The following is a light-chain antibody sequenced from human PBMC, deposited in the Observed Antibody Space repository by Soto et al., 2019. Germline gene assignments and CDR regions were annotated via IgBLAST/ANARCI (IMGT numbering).Light chain of an antibody. Sequence: IQVTQSPSALSSSLGARVGMSCRCSQSLNRDYLAWYQQKPGKAPKLLIYKASTLETDVPSRFSGGGSGTAFTLTISSLQADDFATYYCHQYDSYPRTSGQGTKVDIK. CDR1: QSLNRDY. CDR3: HQYDSYPRT. V-gene: IGKV1-5*03. J-gene: IGKJ1*01. CDR2: KAS.